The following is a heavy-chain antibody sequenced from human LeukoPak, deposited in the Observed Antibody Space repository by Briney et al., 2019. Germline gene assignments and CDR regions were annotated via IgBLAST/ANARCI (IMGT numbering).Heavy chain of an antibody. CDR3: ARGRDHAFDI. CDR1: GFTFSTYG. V-gene: IGHV3-23*01. Sequence: GGSLRLSCAASGFTFSTYGMTWVRQAPGKGLEWVSAISDSGGRTYYADSVEGRFTISRDNAKSSLYLQMNSLTAEDTAIYFCARGRDHAFDIWGQGTRVTVSS. J-gene: IGHJ3*02. CDR2: ISDSGGRT.